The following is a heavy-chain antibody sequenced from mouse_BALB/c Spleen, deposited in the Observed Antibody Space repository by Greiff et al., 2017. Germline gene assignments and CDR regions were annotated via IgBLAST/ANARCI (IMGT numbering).Heavy chain of an antibody. CDR3: ARGGSNPAWFAY. Sequence: EVMLVESGGGLVKPGGSLKLSCAASGFTFSDYYMHWVRQTPEKRLEWVVTISDGGSYTYYPDSVKGRSTISRDNAKNNLYLQMSSLKSEDTAMYYYARGGSNPAWFAYWGQGTLVTVSA. V-gene: IGHV5-4*02. CDR2: ISDGGSYT. D-gene: IGHD2-5*01. CDR1: GFTFSDYY. J-gene: IGHJ3*01.